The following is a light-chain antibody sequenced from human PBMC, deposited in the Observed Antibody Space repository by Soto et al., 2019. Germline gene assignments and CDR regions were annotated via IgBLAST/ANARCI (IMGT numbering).Light chain of an antibody. CDR2: DAS. J-gene: IGKJ1*01. Sequence: EIVLTQSPGTLSLSPGERATLSCRASQSVSSSSLAWYQQKRGQAPRLLIYDASTRATGVPARFSGSGSGTDFTLTISSLEPEDSAVYYCQQRSNWPTFGEGTKVDIK. CDR1: QSVSSSS. CDR3: QQRSNWPT. V-gene: IGKV3D-20*02.